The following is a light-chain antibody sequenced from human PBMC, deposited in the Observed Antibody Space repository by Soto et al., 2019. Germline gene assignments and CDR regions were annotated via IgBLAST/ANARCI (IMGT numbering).Light chain of an antibody. CDR1: SSDVGAYNY. J-gene: IGLJ1*01. CDR2: DVS. V-gene: IGLV2-14*01. CDR3: TSYTTSSTYV. Sequence: QSALTQPASVSGSPGQSIAISCTGTSSDVGAYNYVSWYQQHPGKAPKLMIYDVSNRPSGVSDRFSGSKSGTTASLTISGRQAGDEADYYCTSYTTSSTYVFGTGTKLTVL.